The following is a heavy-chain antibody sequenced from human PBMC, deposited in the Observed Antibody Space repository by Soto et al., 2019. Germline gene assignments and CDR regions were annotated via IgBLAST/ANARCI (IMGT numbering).Heavy chain of an antibody. D-gene: IGHD3-10*01. CDR2: ISGSGGST. Sequence: GESLKISCAASGFTFSINAMSWVRQAPGKGLEWVSAISGSGGSTYSVDSVKGRFTISRDNSKNTLYLQMNSLRAEDTAVYYCAKSLRGIIIDFDCWGQGTLVTVSS. V-gene: IGHV3-23*01. J-gene: IGHJ4*02. CDR3: AKSLRGIIIDFDC. CDR1: GFTFSINA.